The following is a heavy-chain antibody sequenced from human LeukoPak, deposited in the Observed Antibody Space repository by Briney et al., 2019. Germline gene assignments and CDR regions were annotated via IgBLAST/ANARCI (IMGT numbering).Heavy chain of an antibody. V-gene: IGHV4-59*01. J-gene: IGHJ4*02. Sequence: PSETLSLTCTVSGGSISSYYWSWIRQPPGKGLEWIGYIYYSGSTNYNPSLKSRVTISVDTSKNQFSLKLSSVTAADTAVYYCARVIKNYGSGSHIDYWGQGTLVTVSS. D-gene: IGHD3-10*01. CDR3: ARVIKNYGSGSHIDY. CDR1: GGSISSYY. CDR2: IYYSGST.